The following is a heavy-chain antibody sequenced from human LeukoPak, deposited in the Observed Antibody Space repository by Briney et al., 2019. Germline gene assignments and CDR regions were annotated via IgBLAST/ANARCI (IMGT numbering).Heavy chain of an antibody. CDR1: GFTFTTYW. Sequence: GGSLRLSCAASGFTFTTYWMTWVRQAPGKGLEWVANINQDGTEKHYVDSVKGRFTTSRDNAKNSLSLQMNSLRVEDTAVYYCAKVAKYYYGSETYYFFEHWGQGTSVTASS. CDR2: INQDGTEK. CDR3: AKVAKYYYGSETYYFFEH. J-gene: IGHJ4*02. V-gene: IGHV3-7*01. D-gene: IGHD3-10*01.